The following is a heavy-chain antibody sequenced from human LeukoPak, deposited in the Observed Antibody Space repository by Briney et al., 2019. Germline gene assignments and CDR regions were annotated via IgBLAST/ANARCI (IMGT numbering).Heavy chain of an antibody. CDR2: ISSSAGPI. V-gene: IGHV3-48*03. CDR3: ARVRMGTTDN. CDR1: GFTFSSYE. D-gene: IGHD5-24*01. Sequence: GGSLRLSCAASGFTFSSYEMNWVRQAPGKGLEWVSYISSSAGPIYYADSVRGRFTISRDNGKKSLYLQMNNLRVEDTAVYYCARVRMGTTDNWGQGTLVTVSS. J-gene: IGHJ4*02.